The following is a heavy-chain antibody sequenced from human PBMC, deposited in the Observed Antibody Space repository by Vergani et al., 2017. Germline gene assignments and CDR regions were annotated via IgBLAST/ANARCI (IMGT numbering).Heavy chain of an antibody. V-gene: IGHV3-23*01. J-gene: IGHJ4*02. CDR2: ISGSGGST. D-gene: IGHD3-16*01. CDR3: AKDVPTQQPGGGIFDY. Sequence: EVQLLESGGGLVQPGGSLRLSCAASGFTFSSYAMSWVRQAPGRGLEWVAAISGSGGSTYYADSVKGRFTISRDNSKNTRYLQMNSLRAEDTAVDYCAKDVPTQQPGGGIFDYWGQGTLVTVSS. CDR1: GFTFSSYA.